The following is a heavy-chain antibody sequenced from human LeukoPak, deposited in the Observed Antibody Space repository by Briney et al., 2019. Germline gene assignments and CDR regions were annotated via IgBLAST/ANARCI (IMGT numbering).Heavy chain of an antibody. Sequence: GGSLRLSCAASGFIFSNAWMSWVRQAPGKGLEWVGRIKSKSAGGTTEYAAPMKGRLTISRDDSKNTLYLQMNSLKTEDTAVYYCTSVTRDYGDYFDYWGQGTLVTVSS. CDR3: TSVTRDYGDYFDY. CDR1: GFIFSNAW. CDR2: IKSKSAGGTT. J-gene: IGHJ4*02. D-gene: IGHD4-17*01. V-gene: IGHV3-15*01.